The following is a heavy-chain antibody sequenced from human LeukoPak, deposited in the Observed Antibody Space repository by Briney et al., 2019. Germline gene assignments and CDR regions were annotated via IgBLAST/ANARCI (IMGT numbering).Heavy chain of an antibody. CDR3: ARHAGYSSFQVDY. CDR2: IYYSGST. CDR1: GGSISSYY. Sequence: SETLSLTCTVSGGSISSYYWSWIRQPPGKGLEWIGYIYYSGSTNYNPSLKSRVTISVDTSRNQFSLKLSSVTAADTAVYYCARHAGYSSFQVDYWGQGTLVTVSS. J-gene: IGHJ4*02. D-gene: IGHD6-13*01. V-gene: IGHV4-59*08.